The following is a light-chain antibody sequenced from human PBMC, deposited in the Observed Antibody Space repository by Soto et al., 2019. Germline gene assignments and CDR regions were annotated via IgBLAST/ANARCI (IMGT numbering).Light chain of an antibody. CDR2: GAS. V-gene: IGKV1-5*01. CDR1: QSISNL. CDR3: QHYYSPWT. Sequence: DIQMTQSPSTLSASVGDRVTITCRASQSISNLLAWYQQKPGKAPKLLIYGASTLESGVPSRFSGSGSGTEFTLTISRLQPDDFATYYCQHYYSPWTFGQGTKVEIK. J-gene: IGKJ1*01.